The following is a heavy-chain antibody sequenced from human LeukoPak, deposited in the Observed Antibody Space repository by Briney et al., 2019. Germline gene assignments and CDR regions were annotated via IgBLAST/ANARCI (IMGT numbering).Heavy chain of an antibody. Sequence: KSSETLSLTCAVSGDSISSEISGGSVRSYYWSWLRQPPGRGLEWIGYIFHSGRTNYNPSFKSRVSISVDTSNNQFSLKLSSVTPTDTAFYYCARESSSKLRYFDWQPGGHFDSWGQGILVTVSS. V-gene: IGHV4-61*01. CDR3: ARESSSKLRYFDWQPGGHFDS. D-gene: IGHD3-9*01. CDR1: GDSISSEISGGSVRSYY. CDR2: IFHSGRT. J-gene: IGHJ4*02.